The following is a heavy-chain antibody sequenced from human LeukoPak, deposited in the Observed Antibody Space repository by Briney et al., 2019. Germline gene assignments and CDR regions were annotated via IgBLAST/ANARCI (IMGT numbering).Heavy chain of an antibody. CDR3: AKGDFWSGYYYFDY. CDR2: ISGSGDST. CDR1: GFTFSSYA. Sequence: GGSLRLSCAASGFTFSSYAMSWVRQAPGKGLEWVSGISGSGDSTYYADSVKGRFTISRDNSKNTLYLQMNSLRADDTAVYYCAKGDFWSGYYYFDYWGQGTLVTVSS. V-gene: IGHV3-23*01. D-gene: IGHD3-3*01. J-gene: IGHJ4*02.